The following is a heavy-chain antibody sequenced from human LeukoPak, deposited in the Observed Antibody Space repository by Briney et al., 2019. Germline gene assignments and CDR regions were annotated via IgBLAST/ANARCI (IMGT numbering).Heavy chain of an antibody. CDR1: GVTLRNYA. J-gene: IGHJ4*02. Sequence: GGSLRLSCAASGVTLRNYAMTWIRQAAGKGLQWVSVISGDGEGTYYADSVRGRFTISRDNSKNTMYLQMNNLRAEDTAIYYCAKDRDCSSTGCYVFANWGQGTLVTVSS. CDR2: ISGDGEGT. CDR3: AKDRDCSSTGCYVFAN. V-gene: IGHV3-23*01. D-gene: IGHD2-2*01.